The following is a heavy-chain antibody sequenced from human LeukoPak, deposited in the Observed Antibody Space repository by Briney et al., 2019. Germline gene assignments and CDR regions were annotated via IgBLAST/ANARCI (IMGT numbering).Heavy chain of an antibody. D-gene: IGHD2-15*01. J-gene: IGHJ4*02. CDR2: IYYSGST. CDR3: ARARTPGYCSGGTCSYFDY. CDR1: GGSIRSYY. V-gene: IGHV4-59*01. Sequence: SETLSLTCTVSGGSIRSYYWSWIRQPPGKGLEWIRYIYYSGSTNSNPSLKSRVTISVDTSKNQFSLKVSSVTAADTAVHYCARARTPGYCSGGTCSYFDYWGQGTLVTVSS.